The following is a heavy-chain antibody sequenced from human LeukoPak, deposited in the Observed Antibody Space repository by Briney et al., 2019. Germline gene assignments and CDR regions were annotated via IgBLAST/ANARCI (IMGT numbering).Heavy chain of an antibody. CDR2: IYYSGST. D-gene: IGHD5/OR15-5a*01. Sequence: SETLSLTCTVSGGSISSSSYYWGWIRQPPGKGLEWIGSIYYSGSTYYTPSLKSRVTISVDTSKKQFSLKLSSVTAADTAVYYCARHLYADLDYHYYYMDVWGKGTTVTVSS. CDR1: GGSISSSSYY. CDR3: ARHLYADLDYHYYYMDV. V-gene: IGHV4-39*01. J-gene: IGHJ6*03.